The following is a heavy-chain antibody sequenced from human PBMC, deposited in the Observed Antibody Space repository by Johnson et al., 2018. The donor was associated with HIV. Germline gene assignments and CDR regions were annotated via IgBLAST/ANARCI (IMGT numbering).Heavy chain of an antibody. CDR1: GFSFSSYG. J-gene: IGHJ3*02. Sequence: QVQLVESGGGVVQPGRSLRLSCAASGFSFSSYGMHWVRQAPGKGLEWVAVISYDGSNKYYADSVKGRFTISRDNSKNTLYLQMNSLRAEDTAVYFCARVRRQLVRLSAFDIWGQGTLVTVSS. CDR3: ARVRRQLVRLSAFDI. V-gene: IGHV3-30*03. D-gene: IGHD6-6*01. CDR2: ISYDGSNK.